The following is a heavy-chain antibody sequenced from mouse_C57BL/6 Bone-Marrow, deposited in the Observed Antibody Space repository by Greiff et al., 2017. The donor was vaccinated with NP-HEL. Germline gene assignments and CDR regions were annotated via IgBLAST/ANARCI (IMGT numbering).Heavy chain of an antibody. CDR3: TGREDYFDY. Sequence: EVKVEESGGGLVQPGGSMKLSCVASGFTFSNYWMNWVRQSPEKGLEWVAQIRLKSDNYATHYAESVKGRFTISRDDSKSSVYLQMNNLRAEDTGIYYCTGREDYFDYWGQGTTLTVSS. CDR1: GFTFSNYW. CDR2: IRLKSDNYAT. V-gene: IGHV6-3*01. J-gene: IGHJ2*01.